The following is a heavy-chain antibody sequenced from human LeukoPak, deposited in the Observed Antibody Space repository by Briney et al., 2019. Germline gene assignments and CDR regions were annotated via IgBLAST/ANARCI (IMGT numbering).Heavy chain of an antibody. CDR2: IFYSGST. CDR3: AKSNGYGLIGI. J-gene: IGHJ3*02. CDR1: GFTFTSYN. V-gene: IGHV4-59*12. D-gene: IGHD3-22*01. Sequence: GSLRLSCAASGFTFTSYNMNWVRQPPGKALEWIGNIFYSGSTYYSPSLKSRVTISLDTSRNQFSLKLNSVTAADTAVYYCAKSNGYGLIGIWGQGTMVTVSS.